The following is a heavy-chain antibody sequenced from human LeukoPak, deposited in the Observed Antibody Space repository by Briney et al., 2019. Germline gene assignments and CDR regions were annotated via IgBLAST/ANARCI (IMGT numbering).Heavy chain of an antibody. CDR3: AKDSRITMVRGVIIYYYYYGMDV. D-gene: IGHD3-10*01. Sequence: GGSLRLSCAASGFTFSSYGMHWVRQAPGKGLEWVAVISYDGSNKYYADSVEGRFTISRDNSKNTLYLQMNSLRAEDTAVYYCAKDSRITMVRGVIIYYYYYGMDVWGQGTTVTVSS. V-gene: IGHV3-30*18. J-gene: IGHJ6*02. CDR1: GFTFSSYG. CDR2: ISYDGSNK.